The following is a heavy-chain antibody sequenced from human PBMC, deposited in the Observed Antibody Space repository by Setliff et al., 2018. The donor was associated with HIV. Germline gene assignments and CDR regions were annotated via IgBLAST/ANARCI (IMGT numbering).Heavy chain of an antibody. Sequence: GGSLRLSCATSGFTFSPYAIHWVRQAPGMGLEWVAMIWADEITKFYADSVKGRFTISRDNSKNTMYLQMNILRVEDTAVYYCARDPPGSGFHLDYWGQGTPGTVSS. V-gene: IGHV3-33*01. CDR1: GFTFSPYA. J-gene: IGHJ4*02. CDR3: ARDPPGSGFHLDY. CDR2: IWADEITK. D-gene: IGHD5-12*01.